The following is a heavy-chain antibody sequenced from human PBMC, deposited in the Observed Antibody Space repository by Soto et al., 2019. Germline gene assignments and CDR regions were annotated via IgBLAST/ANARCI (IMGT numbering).Heavy chain of an antibody. CDR2: INYSGST. CDR1: GDSISSGSYY. CDR3: ARYSGSPGFYFGY. D-gene: IGHD1-26*01. Sequence: SVPLSLTCTVSGDSISSGSYYWTWIRQPPGKGLEWIATINYSGSTYYNPSLKSQASISVDTSKNQFSLRLSSVTAADTAVYFCARYSGSPGFYFGYWGQGTLVTVSS. V-gene: IGHV4-39*01. J-gene: IGHJ4*02.